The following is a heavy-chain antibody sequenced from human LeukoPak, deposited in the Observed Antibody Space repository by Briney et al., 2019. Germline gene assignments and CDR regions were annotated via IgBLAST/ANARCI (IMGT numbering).Heavy chain of an antibody. D-gene: IGHD6-13*01. CDR1: GYTFTSYG. V-gene: IGHV1-18*01. Sequence: GASVKVSSKAPGYTFTSYGISWVRQAPGQGLEWMGWITAYNVNTNYAQKLQGRVTMTTDTSTSTAYMELRSLRSDDTAVYYCARTHTYSSSWSGAFDIWGEGTMVTVSS. CDR3: ARTHTYSSSWSGAFDI. J-gene: IGHJ3*02. CDR2: ITAYNVNT.